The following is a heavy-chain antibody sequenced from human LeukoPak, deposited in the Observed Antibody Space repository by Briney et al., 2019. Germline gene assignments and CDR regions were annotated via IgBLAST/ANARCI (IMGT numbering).Heavy chain of an antibody. D-gene: IGHD5-24*01. CDR1: GGSISSSSYC. Sequence: SETLSLTCTVSGGSISSSSYCWGWIRQPPGKGLEWIGSIYYSGSTYYNPSLKSRVTISVDTSKNQFSLKLSSVTAADTAVYYCASSEMATISHWYFDLWGRGTLVTVSS. CDR3: ASSEMATISHWYFDL. V-gene: IGHV4-39*01. CDR2: IYYSGST. J-gene: IGHJ2*01.